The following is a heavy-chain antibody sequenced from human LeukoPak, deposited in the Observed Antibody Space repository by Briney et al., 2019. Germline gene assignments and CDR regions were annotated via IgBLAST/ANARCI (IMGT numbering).Heavy chain of an antibody. CDR3: ARALGYSSSWYQA. V-gene: IGHV5-51*01. J-gene: IGHJ4*02. Sequence: GESLKISCKGSGYSFTSYWIGWVRQMPGKGLEWMGIIYPGDSGTRYSPSFQGQVTFSADKSISTAYLQWSSLKASDTAIYYCARALGYSSSWYQAWGQGTLVTVSS. CDR1: GYSFTSYW. D-gene: IGHD6-13*01. CDR2: IYPGDSGT.